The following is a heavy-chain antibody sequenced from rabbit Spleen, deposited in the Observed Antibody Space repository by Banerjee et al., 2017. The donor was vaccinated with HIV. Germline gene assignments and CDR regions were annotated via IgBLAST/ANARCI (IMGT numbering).Heavy chain of an antibody. D-gene: IGHD1-1*01. CDR3: ANSGSSTGYYNL. V-gene: IGHV1S40*01. J-gene: IGHJ4*01. CDR2: IYGGDGIST. Sequence: QSLEESGGDLVKPGASLTLTCTASGFSFSNGYYMCWVRQAPGKGLEWIACIYGGDGISTAYASWAKGRFTVSKTSSATVTLQMTSLTAADTATYLCANSGSSTGYYNLWGQGTLVTVS. CDR1: GFSFSNGYY.